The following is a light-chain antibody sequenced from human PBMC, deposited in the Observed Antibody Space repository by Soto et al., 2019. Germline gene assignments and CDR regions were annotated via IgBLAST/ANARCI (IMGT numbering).Light chain of an antibody. CDR1: QGFKRNS. V-gene: IGKV3-20*01. J-gene: IGKJ4*01. Sequence: EMGLTRPPGTLSFPQGERPPPPSRAIQGFKRNSLAWYQQKPGQAPRLFIYGASSRATDIPDRFSGSGSGTDFTLTIGRLEPEDFAVYYCHQYGNSPLTFGGGTKVEIK. CDR3: HQYGNSPLT. CDR2: GAS.